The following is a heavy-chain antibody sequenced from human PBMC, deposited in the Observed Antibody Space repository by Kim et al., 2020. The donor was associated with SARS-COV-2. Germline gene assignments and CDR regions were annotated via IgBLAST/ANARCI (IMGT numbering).Heavy chain of an antibody. Sequence: SETLSLTCTVSGGSISSYYWSWIRQPPGKGLEWIGYIYYSGSTNYNPSLKSRVTISVDTSKNQFSLKLSSVTAADTAVYYCARAIVVVPAAIREATGGYYYMDVWGKGTTVTVSS. J-gene: IGHJ6*03. D-gene: IGHD2-2*02. CDR3: ARAIVVVPAAIREATGGYYYMDV. CDR1: GGSISSYY. CDR2: IYYSGST. V-gene: IGHV4-59*01.